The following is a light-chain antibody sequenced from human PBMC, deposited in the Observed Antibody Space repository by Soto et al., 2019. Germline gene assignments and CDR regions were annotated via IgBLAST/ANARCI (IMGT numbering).Light chain of an antibody. J-gene: IGKJ1*01. CDR2: DAS. CDR1: QSISSW. V-gene: IGKV1-5*01. Sequence: DIQMTQSPSTLSASVGDRVTITCRASQSISSWLAWYQQKPGKAPKLLIYDASSLESGVPSRFSGSGPGTEFTLTISSLQPDDFATYYCQQSNSYWTFGQGTKV. CDR3: QQSNSYWT.